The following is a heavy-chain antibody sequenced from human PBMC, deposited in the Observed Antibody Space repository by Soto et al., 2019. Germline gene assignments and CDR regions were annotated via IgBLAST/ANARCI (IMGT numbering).Heavy chain of an antibody. Sequence: QVQLVQSGADVKKPGSSVKVSFPASGVTFSSETLGWVRQAPGQGLGWVGGIIPLFGTASYAQTFQGRVTSSADESTSTVYMELSSLRSNDTAVYFCATELGENPASPFDAWGQGTLVTVSS. CDR2: IIPLFGTA. CDR3: ATELGENPASPFDA. CDR1: GVTFSSET. D-gene: IGHD3-10*01. J-gene: IGHJ4*02. V-gene: IGHV1-69*01.